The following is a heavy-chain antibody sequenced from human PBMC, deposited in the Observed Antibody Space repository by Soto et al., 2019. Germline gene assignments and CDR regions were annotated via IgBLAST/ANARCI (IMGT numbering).Heavy chain of an antibody. CDR3: ARGYCSSTSCYEFDY. CDR1: GGSISSSSYY. J-gene: IGHJ4*02. CDR2: INYSGST. V-gene: IGHV4-39*07. D-gene: IGHD2-2*01. Sequence: PSETLSLTCTVSGGSISSSSYYWGWIRQPPGKELEWIGEINYSGSTNYNPSLKSRVTISVDASKKQFSLKLSSVTAADTAVYYCARGYCSSTSCYEFDYWGQGTLVTVSS.